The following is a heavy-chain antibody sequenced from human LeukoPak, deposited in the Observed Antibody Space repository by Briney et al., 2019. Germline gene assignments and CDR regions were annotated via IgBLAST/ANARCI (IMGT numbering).Heavy chain of an antibody. V-gene: IGHV3-30*03. D-gene: IGHD3-10*01. CDR1: GFTFSDYG. CDR3: ATSDSYGPGDFDY. Sequence: PGRSLRLSCAASGFTFSDYGIHWVRQAPGKGLEWVAVISYDGSNKYYADSVKGRFTISRDNAKNSLYLQMNSLRDEDTAVYYCATSDSYGPGDFDYWGQGTLVTVSS. J-gene: IGHJ4*02. CDR2: ISYDGSNK.